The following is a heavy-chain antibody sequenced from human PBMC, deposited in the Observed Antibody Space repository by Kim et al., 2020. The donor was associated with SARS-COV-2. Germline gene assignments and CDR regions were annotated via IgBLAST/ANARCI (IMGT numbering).Heavy chain of an antibody. CDR1: GFTFRTYA. CDR3: AREPFGSGNDY. Sequence: GGSLRLSCVASGFTFRTYAMSWVRQAPGGGLECVSTISHTEITHADSVKGRFTISRDDSRDILYLQMSSLRVEETAIYYCAREPFGSGNDYWGQGTLVTVS. CDR2: ISHTEIT. J-gene: IGHJ4*02. V-gene: IGHV3-23*05. D-gene: IGHD3-10*01.